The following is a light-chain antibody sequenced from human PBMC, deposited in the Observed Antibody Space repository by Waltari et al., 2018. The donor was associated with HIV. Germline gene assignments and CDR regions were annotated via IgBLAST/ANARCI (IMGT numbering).Light chain of an antibody. CDR1: KLGNKY. CDR3: QAWDSNTVV. V-gene: IGLV3-1*01. Sequence: SYELTQPPSVSVSPGQTASITCSGDKLGNKYVCWYQQKPGQSPVRVIYQDNKRRSGRRGRFSGSNSGSTATLTMSGTQAMDEADYYCQAWDSNTVVVGVGTKLTVL. CDR2: QDN. J-gene: IGLJ2*01.